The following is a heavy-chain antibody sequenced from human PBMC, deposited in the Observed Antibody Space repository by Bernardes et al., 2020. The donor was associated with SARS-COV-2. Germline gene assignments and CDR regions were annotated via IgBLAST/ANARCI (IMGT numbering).Heavy chain of an antibody. Sequence: GGSLRLSCAASGFIFSSYAMSWVRQAPGKGLEWVSAISGSGGSTYYADSVKGRFTISSDNSKNTLYLQMNSLRAEDTAVYYCATEGRFLGWSSRASQMDVWGQGTTVTVSS. J-gene: IGHJ6*02. CDR1: GFIFSSYA. CDR3: ATEGRFLGWSSRASQMDV. V-gene: IGHV3-23*01. CDR2: ISGSGGST. D-gene: IGHD3-3*01.